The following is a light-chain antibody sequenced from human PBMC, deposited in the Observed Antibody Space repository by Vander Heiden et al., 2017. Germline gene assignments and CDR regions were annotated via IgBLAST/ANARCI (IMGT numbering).Light chain of an antibody. CDR3: AAWDDSLNGQCV. CDR1: SSNIGSNT. CDR2: SNN. V-gene: IGLV1-44*01. J-gene: IGLJ3*02. Sequence: QSVLTQPPSASGTPGQRVTISCSGSSSNIGSNTVNWYQQLPGTAPKLLSYSNNQRPSGVPDRFSGSKSGTSASLAISGLQSEDEADYYCAAWDDSLNGQCVCGGETKLTV.